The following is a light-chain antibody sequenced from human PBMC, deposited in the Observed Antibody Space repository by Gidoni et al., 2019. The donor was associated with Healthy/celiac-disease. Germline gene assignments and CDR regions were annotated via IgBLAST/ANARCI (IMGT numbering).Light chain of an antibody. CDR3: QQYGSSLFT. Sequence: IVLTQSPGTLSLSPGERATLSCRASQSVSSSYLAWYQQTPGQAPRLLIYGASSRATGIPDSFSGSGSGTDFTLTISRLEPEDFAVYYCQQYGSSLFTFGPGTKVDIK. CDR1: QSVSSSY. V-gene: IGKV3-20*01. CDR2: GAS. J-gene: IGKJ3*01.